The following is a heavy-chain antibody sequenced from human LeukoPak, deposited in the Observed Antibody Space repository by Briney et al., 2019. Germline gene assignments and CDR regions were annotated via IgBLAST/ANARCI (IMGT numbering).Heavy chain of an antibody. CDR1: GGSVSSGSYY. Sequence: SETLSLTCTVSGGSVSSGSYYWRWIRQPPGKGLEWIGYISYSGSTNYNPSLKSRVTISADTSKNQFSLKLSSVTAADTAVYYCARGGQLWPRDDYWGQGTLVTVSS. D-gene: IGHD3-16*01. V-gene: IGHV4-61*01. CDR3: ARGGQLWPRDDY. CDR2: ISYSGST. J-gene: IGHJ4*02.